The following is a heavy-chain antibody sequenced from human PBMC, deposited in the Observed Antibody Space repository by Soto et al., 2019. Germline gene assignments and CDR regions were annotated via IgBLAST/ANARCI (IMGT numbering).Heavy chain of an antibody. V-gene: IGHV1-8*01. D-gene: IGHD4-17*01. CDR2: MNPNSGNT. CDR3: ARFGTTAPYPYYYYYYMDV. Sequence: ASVKVSCKASGYTFTSYDINWVRQATGQGLEWMGWMNPNSGNTGYAQKFQGRVTMTRNTSISTAYMELSSLRSEDTAVYYCARFGTTAPYPYYYYYYMDVWGKGTTVTVSS. CDR1: GYTFTSYD. J-gene: IGHJ6*03.